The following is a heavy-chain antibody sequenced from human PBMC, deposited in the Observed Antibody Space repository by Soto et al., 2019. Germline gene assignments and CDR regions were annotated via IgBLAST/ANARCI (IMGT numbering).Heavy chain of an antibody. CDR1: GYTFTSYG. D-gene: IGHD6-6*01. V-gene: IGHV1-18*01. CDR2: ISAYNGNT. Sequence: QVQLVQSGAEVKKPGASVKVSCKASGYTFTSYGISWVRQAPGQGLEWMGWISAYNGNTNYAQKLQGRVTMTTDTDKSTAYMELRRLRSDDTAVYYCARDVVRLDGSSYGMDVWGQGNTVTVSS. J-gene: IGHJ6*02. CDR3: ARDVVRLDGSSYGMDV.